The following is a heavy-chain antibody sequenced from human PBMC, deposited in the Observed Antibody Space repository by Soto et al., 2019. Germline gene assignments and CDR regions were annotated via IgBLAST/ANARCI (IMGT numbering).Heavy chain of an antibody. CDR3: ATCYSSYDLLLLDF. CDR2: FDPAHGER. CDR1: GYTLSDLC. V-gene: IGHV1-24*01. J-gene: IGHJ4*02. Sequence: QVHLVQSGAEVKKPGASVQVSCKVYGYTLSDLCIRWVRQAPGKGLAWLGTFDPAHGERSYSQSFQGRVTMTEDTSTDTAYMDLRNLRSEDTAMYYCATCYSSYDLLLLDFWGQGTLVAVYS. D-gene: IGHD5-12*01.